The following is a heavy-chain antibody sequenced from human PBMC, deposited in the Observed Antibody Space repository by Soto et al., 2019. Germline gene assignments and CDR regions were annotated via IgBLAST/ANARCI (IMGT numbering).Heavy chain of an antibody. CDR2: IYYSGST. D-gene: IGHD2-15*01. Sequence: SETLSLTCTVSGGSISSYYWSWIRQPPGKGLEWIGYIYYSGSTNYNPSLKSRVTISVDTSKNQFSLKLSSVTAADTAVYYCARESRYCSGGSCYFTDYWGQGTLVTVSS. CDR3: ARESRYCSGGSCYFTDY. V-gene: IGHV4-59*01. CDR1: GGSISSYY. J-gene: IGHJ4*02.